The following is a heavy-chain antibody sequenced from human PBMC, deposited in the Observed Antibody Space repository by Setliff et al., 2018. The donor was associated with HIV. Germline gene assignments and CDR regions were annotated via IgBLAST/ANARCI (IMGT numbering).Heavy chain of an antibody. J-gene: IGHJ6*02. V-gene: IGHV4-31*03. Sequence: PSETLSLTCTVSGGSISSDGYYWSWIRQHQGKGLEWIGYIYHRGCAYYHPSLKSRVTISVDTSKNQFSLKLNSVIAADTAVYYCATSRRYCSGATCYAYYYGMDVWGQGATVTVSS. CDR2: IYHRGCA. CDR1: GGSISSDGYY. CDR3: ATSRRYCSGATCYAYYYGMDV. D-gene: IGHD2-15*01.